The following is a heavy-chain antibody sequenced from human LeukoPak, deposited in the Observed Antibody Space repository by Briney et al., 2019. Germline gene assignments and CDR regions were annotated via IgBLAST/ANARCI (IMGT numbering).Heavy chain of an antibody. D-gene: IGHD3-9*01. CDR1: GGSFSGYY. V-gene: IGHV4-34*01. CDR2: INHSGST. Sequence: SETLSLTCAVYGGSFSGYYWSWIRQPPGKGLEWIGEINHSGSTNYNPSLKSRVTISVDTSKNQFSLKLSSVTAADTAVYYCARRSPVLRYFDWLGNYFDYWGQGTLVTVSS. J-gene: IGHJ4*02. CDR3: ARRSPVLRYFDWLGNYFDY.